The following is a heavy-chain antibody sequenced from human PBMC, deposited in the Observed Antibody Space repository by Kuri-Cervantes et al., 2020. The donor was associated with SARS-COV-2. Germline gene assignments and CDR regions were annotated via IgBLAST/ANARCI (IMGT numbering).Heavy chain of an antibody. D-gene: IGHD2/OR15-2a*01. CDR1: GGSISSYY. CDR2: IYYSGST. J-gene: IGHJ6*02. CDR3: ARGFYFFSGYYYYGMDV. V-gene: IGHV4-59*01. Sequence: SETLSLTCTVSGGSISSYYWSWLLQPPGKGLEWIGYIYYSGSTNYNPSFKSRVTISVDTSKNQFSLKLSSVTAADTAVYYCARGFYFFSGYYYYGMDVWGQGTTVTVSS.